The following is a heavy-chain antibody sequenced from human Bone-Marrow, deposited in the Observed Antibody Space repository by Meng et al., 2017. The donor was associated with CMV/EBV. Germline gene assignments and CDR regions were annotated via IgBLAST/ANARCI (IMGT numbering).Heavy chain of an antibody. CDR2: IIPILGIA. CDR3: ARGTIFGVVIGCGMEV. Sequence: SVKVSCKASGGTFSSYAISWVRQAPGQGLEWMGGIIPILGIANYAQKFQGRVTIITDESTSTAYMELSSLRSEDTAVYYCARGTIFGVVIGCGMEVWGQGTTVTGSS. D-gene: IGHD3-3*01. J-gene: IGHJ6*02. V-gene: IGHV1-69*10. CDR1: GGTFSSYA.